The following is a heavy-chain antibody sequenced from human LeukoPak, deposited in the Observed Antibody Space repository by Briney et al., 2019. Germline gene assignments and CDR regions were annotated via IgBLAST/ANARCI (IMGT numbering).Heavy chain of an antibody. Sequence: GGSLRLSCAASGFTFSSYAMGWVRQAPGKGLEWVSAISGSGGSTYYADSVKGGFTISRDNSKNTLYLQMNSLRAEDTAVYYCAKGGIQLWLGLSYWGQGTLVTVSS. J-gene: IGHJ4*02. CDR3: AKGGIQLWLGLSY. CDR2: ISGSGGST. D-gene: IGHD5-18*01. CDR1: GFTFSSYA. V-gene: IGHV3-23*01.